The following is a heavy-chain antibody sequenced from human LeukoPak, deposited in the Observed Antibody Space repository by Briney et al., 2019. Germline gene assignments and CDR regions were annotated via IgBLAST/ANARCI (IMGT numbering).Heavy chain of an antibody. CDR3: AKDYGYSSSWYDY. D-gene: IGHD6-13*01. Sequence: GRSLRLSCEASGFTFDDYGMHWVRQAPGKGLEWVSSISWNSASVGYVDSAKGRFTISRDNAKKTLYLQMNSLRAEDTALYYCAKDYGYSSSWYDYWGQGTLVTVSS. J-gene: IGHJ4*02. CDR2: ISWNSASV. CDR1: GFTFDDYG. V-gene: IGHV3-9*01.